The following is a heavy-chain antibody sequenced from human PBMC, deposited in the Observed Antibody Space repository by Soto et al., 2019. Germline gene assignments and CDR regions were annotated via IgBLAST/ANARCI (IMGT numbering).Heavy chain of an antibody. CDR3: ARDLPVAGPLIYYGMDV. V-gene: IGHV1-69*13. CDR2: IIPIFVTA. J-gene: IGHJ6*02. D-gene: IGHD6-19*01. CDR1: GYSFTTYG. Sequence: SVKVSCKTSGYSFTTYGLSWVRQAPGQGLEWMGGIIPIFVTANYAQKFQGRVTITADEYTSTAYMELSSLRSEATAVYYCARDLPVAGPLIYYGMDVWGQGTTVTVSS.